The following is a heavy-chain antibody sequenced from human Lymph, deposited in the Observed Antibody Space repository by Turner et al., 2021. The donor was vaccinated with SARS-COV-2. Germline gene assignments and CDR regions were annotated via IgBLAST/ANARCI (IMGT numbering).Heavy chain of an antibody. CDR1: GFTFDDYA. J-gene: IGHJ4*02. D-gene: IGHD5-12*01. Sequence: EVQLVESGGGVVQPGGSLRLSCAASGFTFDDYAMHWVRQAPGKGLEWDSLSSGDGGSKYYADSVKGRFTISRDDSKNYLYLQINRLRTEDTAVYYCAKEGLSGRRLQFVPYFAYWGQGTLVSVSS. CDR3: AKEGLSGRRLQFVPYFAY. CDR2: SSGDGGSK. V-gene: IGHV3-43*02.